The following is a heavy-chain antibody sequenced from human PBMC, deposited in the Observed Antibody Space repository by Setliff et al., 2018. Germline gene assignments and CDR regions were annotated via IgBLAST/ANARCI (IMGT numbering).Heavy chain of an antibody. J-gene: IGHJ3*02. CDR3: ARSGYYSIDAFDI. CDR2: IYYSGST. D-gene: IGHD3-22*01. Sequence: SETLSLTCTVSGGSISSSSYYWGWIRQPPGKGLEWIGSIYYSGSTYYNPSLKSRVTISVDTSRNHFSLKLNSVTAADTAVYYCARSGYYSIDAFDIWGQGTMVTVSS. CDR1: GGSISSSSYY. V-gene: IGHV4-39*07.